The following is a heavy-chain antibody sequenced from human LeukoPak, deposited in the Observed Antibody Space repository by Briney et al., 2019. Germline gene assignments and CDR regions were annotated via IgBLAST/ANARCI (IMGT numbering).Heavy chain of an antibody. D-gene: IGHD3-10*01. Sequence: PSETLSLTCTVSGGSISTYYLSWIRQPAGRGLEWIGRIYSTVTTYNPSLKSRVTMSADTSRNHVSLTLNSVTAADTAVYYCARVEEGYGSGRRGNFYYYYMDVWGKGTTVTISS. V-gene: IGHV4-4*07. CDR1: GGSISTYY. CDR3: ARVEEGYGSGRRGNFYYYYMDV. CDR2: IYSTVT. J-gene: IGHJ6*03.